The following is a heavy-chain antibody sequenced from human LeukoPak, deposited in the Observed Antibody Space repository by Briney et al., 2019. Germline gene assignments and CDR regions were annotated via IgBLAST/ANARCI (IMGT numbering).Heavy chain of an antibody. CDR2: INTNTGNP. Sequence: ASVKVSCKASGYTFTNYGINWVRQAPGQGLEWMGWINTNTGNPTYAQGFTGRFVFSLDTSVSTAYLQISSLKAEDTAVYYCARVRWRQQLAYYYYYMDVWGKGTTVTVSS. J-gene: IGHJ6*03. V-gene: IGHV7-4-1*02. CDR1: GYTFTNYG. D-gene: IGHD6-13*01. CDR3: ARVRWRQQLAYYYYYMDV.